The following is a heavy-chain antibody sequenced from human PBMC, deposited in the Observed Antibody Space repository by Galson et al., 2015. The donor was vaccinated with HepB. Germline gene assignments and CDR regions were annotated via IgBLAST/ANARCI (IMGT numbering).Heavy chain of an antibody. CDR1: GYSFTSYW. Sequence: QSGAEVKKPGESLRISCKGSGYSFTSYWISWVRQMPGKGLEWMGRIDPSDSYTNYSPSFQGHVTISADKSISTAYLQWSSLKASDTAMYYCARQGHDYGDYFNWYFDLWGRGTLVTVSS. V-gene: IGHV5-10-1*01. D-gene: IGHD4-17*01. J-gene: IGHJ2*01. CDR2: IDPSDSYT. CDR3: ARQGHDYGDYFNWYFDL.